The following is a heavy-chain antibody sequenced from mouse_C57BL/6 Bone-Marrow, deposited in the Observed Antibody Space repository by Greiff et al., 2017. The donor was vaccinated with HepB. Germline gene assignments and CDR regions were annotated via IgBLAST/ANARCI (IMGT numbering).Heavy chain of an antibody. D-gene: IGHD4-1*01. CDR2: IYPRSGNT. CDR1: GYTFTSYG. V-gene: IGHV1-81*01. Sequence: VQLQQSGAELARPGASVKLSCKASGYTFTSYGISWVKQRTGQGLEWIGEIYPRSGNTYYNEKFKGKATLTADKSSSTAYMKLRSLTSEDSAVYYCASWDFDYWGQGTTLTVSS. CDR3: ASWDFDY. J-gene: IGHJ2*01.